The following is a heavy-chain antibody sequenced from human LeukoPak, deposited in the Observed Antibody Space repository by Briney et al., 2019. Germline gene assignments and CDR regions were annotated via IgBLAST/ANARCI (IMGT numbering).Heavy chain of an antibody. V-gene: IGHV1-18*01. Sequence: ASVKVSCKASGYTFTRFGITWVRQAPGQGLEWMGWISDYNGHTNYAQKFQGRVTMTTGTSTSTAHMELRSLRSDDTAVYYCARVLRSYGDYYMDVWGKGTTVTISS. CDR2: ISDYNGHT. CDR3: ARVLRSYGDYYMDV. CDR1: GYTFTRFG. J-gene: IGHJ6*03. D-gene: IGHD4-17*01.